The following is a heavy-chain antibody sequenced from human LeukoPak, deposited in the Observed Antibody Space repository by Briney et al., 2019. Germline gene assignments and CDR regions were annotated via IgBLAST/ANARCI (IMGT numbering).Heavy chain of an antibody. J-gene: IGHJ5*02. CDR1: GFTFSGFW. CDR3: AKSDWFDP. V-gene: IGHV3-74*03. Sequence: PGGSLRLSCAASGFTFSGFWMHWVRQAPGKGLVWVARIKNDGTTTTYADSVKGRFTISRDNAKNTLYLQMNSLRAEDTAVYYCAKSDWFDPWGQGTLVTVSS. CDR2: IKNDGTTT.